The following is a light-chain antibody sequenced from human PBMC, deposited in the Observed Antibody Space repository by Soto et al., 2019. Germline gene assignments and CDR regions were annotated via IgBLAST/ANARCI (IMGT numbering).Light chain of an antibody. Sequence: QPVLTQPPFASASLGASGTLTCTLSSGYSNYEVDWYQQRPGKGPRFVMRVGTGGIVGSKGDGIPDRFSVLGSGLNRYLTIKNIQEEDESDYHCGADHGSGSNFLVVFGGGTKLTVL. CDR1: SGYSNYE. CDR2: VGTGGIVG. V-gene: IGLV9-49*01. J-gene: IGLJ2*01. CDR3: GADHGSGSNFLVV.